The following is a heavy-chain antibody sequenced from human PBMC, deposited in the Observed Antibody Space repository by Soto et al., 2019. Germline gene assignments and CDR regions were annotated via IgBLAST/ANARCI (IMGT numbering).Heavy chain of an antibody. CDR1: GFSFSTNV. D-gene: IGHD2-15*01. J-gene: IGHJ4*02. CDR2: MSPSGAEK. CDR3: VLDNIPGGPDYSAH. Sequence: QVQLVESGGDVVQPGTSLRLAGAASGFSFSTNVLHWVRQAPGKGLEWVAVMSPSGAEKYYTDSVKGRFTISRDNFKNTLYLEMNRLTSEDTAVYYCVLDNIPGGPDYSAHWGQGALVTVSS. V-gene: IGHV3-30-3*01.